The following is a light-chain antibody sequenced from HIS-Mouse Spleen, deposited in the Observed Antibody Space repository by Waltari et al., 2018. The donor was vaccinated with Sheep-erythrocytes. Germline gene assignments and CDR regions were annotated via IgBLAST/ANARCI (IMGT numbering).Light chain of an antibody. CDR2: GAS. V-gene: IGKV3-20*01. CDR1: QSVSSSY. J-gene: IGKJ1*01. CDR3: QQYGSSLRT. Sequence: EIVLTQSPGTLSLSPGERATLSCRASQSVSSSYLAWYQQKPGQAPRLLIYGASSRAIGIPDRFSGSGSGTDFTLTISRLEPEDFAVYYCQQYGSSLRTFGQGTKVEIK.